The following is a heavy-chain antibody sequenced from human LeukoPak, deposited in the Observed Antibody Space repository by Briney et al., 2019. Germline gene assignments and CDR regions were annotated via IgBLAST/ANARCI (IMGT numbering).Heavy chain of an antibody. V-gene: IGHV3-48*04. CDR3: VREMGGDGYNLAFDI. Sequence: GGSLRLSCVAPGFTFSNYGMSWVRQAPGKGLEWVSYISSSGSTIYYADSVKGRFTISRDNAKNSLYLQMNSLRAEDTAVYYCVREMGGDGYNLAFDIWGQGTMVTVSS. J-gene: IGHJ3*02. CDR1: GFTFSNYG. D-gene: IGHD5-24*01. CDR2: ISSSGSTI.